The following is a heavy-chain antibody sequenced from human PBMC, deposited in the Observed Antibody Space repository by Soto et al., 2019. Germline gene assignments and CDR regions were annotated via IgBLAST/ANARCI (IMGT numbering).Heavy chain of an antibody. CDR2: IDKSGADT. J-gene: IGHJ4*02. D-gene: IGHD2-2*01. Sequence: EVQLLESGGDLVQPGGSLRLSCAASGFTFTNYLMTWVRQAPGKGLEWVSSIDKSGADTYYADSVKGRFTISRDNSKNTLYLQMNGLRAEDTALYYCAKDTYSRSWYFWGQGTLVTVSS. V-gene: IGHV3-23*05. CDR1: GFTFTNYL. CDR3: AKDTYSRSWYF.